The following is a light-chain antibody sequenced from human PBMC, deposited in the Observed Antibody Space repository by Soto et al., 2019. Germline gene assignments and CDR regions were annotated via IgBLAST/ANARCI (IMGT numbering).Light chain of an antibody. V-gene: IGLV2-23*03. J-gene: IGLJ1*01. Sequence: QSALTQPASVSGSPGQSITISCTGTSSDVGSYNLVSWYQQHPGKAPKVMIYEGSKRPSGVSNRFSGSKSGNTASLTISGLQAEDEADYYCSSYAGSSTFEVFGTGTKLTVL. CDR1: SSDVGSYNL. CDR3: SSYAGSSTFEV. CDR2: EGS.